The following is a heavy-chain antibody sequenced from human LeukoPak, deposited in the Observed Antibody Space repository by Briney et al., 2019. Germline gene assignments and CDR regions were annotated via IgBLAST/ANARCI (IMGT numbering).Heavy chain of an antibody. CDR3: ARGGEWLDAFDI. V-gene: IGHV1-46*01. Sequence: GASVKVSCKASGYTFTSYYMHWVRQAPGQGLEWMGIINPSGGSTSYAQKFQGRVTMTRVTSTSTVYMKLSSLRSEDTAVYYCARGGEWLDAFDIWGQGTMVTVSS. CDR2: INPSGGST. J-gene: IGHJ3*02. CDR1: GYTFTSYY. D-gene: IGHD5-12*01.